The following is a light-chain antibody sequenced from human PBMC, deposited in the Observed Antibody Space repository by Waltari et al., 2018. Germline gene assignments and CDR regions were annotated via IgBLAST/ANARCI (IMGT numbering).Light chain of an antibody. CDR1: QSASTN. J-gene: IGKJ2*01. CDR3: KQYNNWLYT. V-gene: IGKV3-15*01. CDR2: DAS. Sequence: ERVMTQSPATLSVSPGETATLSCRASQSASTNLAWYQKNAGQSPRLLIYDASIRATGVPARFSGSWAGTEFTRTITGLQSEDFAVYYCKQYNNWLYTFGQGTKLEIK.